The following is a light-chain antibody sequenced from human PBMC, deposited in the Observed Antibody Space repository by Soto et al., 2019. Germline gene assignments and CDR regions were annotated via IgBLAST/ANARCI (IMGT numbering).Light chain of an antibody. V-gene: IGLV4-69*01. J-gene: IGLJ3*02. Sequence: QLVLTQSPSASASLGASVKLTCTLSSGHSSYAIAWHQQQPEKGPRYLMKLNSDGSHSKGDGIPDRFSGSSSGAERYLTSSGLQSADEADYYCQTWGTGAWVFGGGTKLAVL. CDR2: LNSDGSH. CDR3: QTWGTGAWV. CDR1: SGHSSYA.